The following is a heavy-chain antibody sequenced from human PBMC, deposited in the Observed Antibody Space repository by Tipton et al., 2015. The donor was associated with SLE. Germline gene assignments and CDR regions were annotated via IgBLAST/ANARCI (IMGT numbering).Heavy chain of an antibody. Sequence: SLRLFCTASRFTFSSYAMRWVRQAPGKGLEWVSAVSSVGGRTYYADSVKGRFTISRDNSKNPLWLQMNRLGPEDTAVYLCAKEVLSNSWAAFDIWGQGTMLTVSS. CDR3: AKEVLSNSWAAFDI. J-gene: IGHJ3*02. CDR2: VSSVGGRT. CDR1: RFTFSSYA. V-gene: IGHV3-23*01. D-gene: IGHD6-13*01.